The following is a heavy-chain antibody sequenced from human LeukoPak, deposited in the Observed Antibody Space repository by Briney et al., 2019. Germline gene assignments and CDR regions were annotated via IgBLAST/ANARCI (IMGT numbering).Heavy chain of an antibody. J-gene: IGHJ3*02. CDR1: GGSFSGYY. CDR3: ARGGFRDAFDI. Sequence: PSETLSLTCAVYGGSFSGYYWSWIRQPPGKGLEWIGSIYHSGSTYYNPSLKSRVTISVDTSKNQFSLKLSSVTAADTAVYSCARGGFRDAFDIWGQGTMVTVSS. V-gene: IGHV4-34*01. CDR2: IYHSGST. D-gene: IGHD3-10*01.